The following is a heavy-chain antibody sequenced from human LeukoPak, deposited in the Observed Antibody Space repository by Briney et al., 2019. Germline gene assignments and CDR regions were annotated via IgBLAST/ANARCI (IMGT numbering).Heavy chain of an antibody. J-gene: IGHJ4*02. Sequence: SETLSLICTVSGRPLCSYYWSWMRQPPGEGLEWIGYIYYSGNTNYNPSLKSRVTISVDTSKNQFSLKLSSVTAADTAVYYCARLYVGATFRRFDYWGQGTLVTVSS. CDR1: GRPLCSYY. V-gene: IGHV4-59*08. D-gene: IGHD1-26*01. CDR3: ARLYVGATFRRFDY. CDR2: IYYSGNT.